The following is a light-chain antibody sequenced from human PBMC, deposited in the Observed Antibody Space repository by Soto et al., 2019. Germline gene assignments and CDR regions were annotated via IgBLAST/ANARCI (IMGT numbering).Light chain of an antibody. J-gene: IGLJ3*02. CDR2: LEGSGSY. CDR1: SGHSSYI. Sequence: QLVLTQSSSASASLGSSVKLTCTLSSGHSSYIIAWHQQQPGKAPRYLMKLEGSGSYNKGSGVPDRFSGSSSGADRYLTISNLQFEDEADYHCEIWDSNINWVFGGGTKLTVL. CDR3: EIWDSNINWV. V-gene: IGLV4-60*02.